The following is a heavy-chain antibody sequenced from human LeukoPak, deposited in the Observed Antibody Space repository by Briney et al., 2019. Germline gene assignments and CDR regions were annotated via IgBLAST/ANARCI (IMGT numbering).Heavy chain of an antibody. D-gene: IGHD1-26*01. V-gene: IGHV3-21*01. CDR2: ISSISSYI. Sequence: GGSLRLSCAASGFTFSSYSMNWVRQAPGKGLEWVSSISSISSYIYYADSVKGRFTVSRDNARNSLYLQMDSLRAEDTAVYYCARDPSGTYYPRVSGALDIWGQGTMVTVSS. J-gene: IGHJ3*02. CDR1: GFTFSSYS. CDR3: ARDPSGTYYPRVSGALDI.